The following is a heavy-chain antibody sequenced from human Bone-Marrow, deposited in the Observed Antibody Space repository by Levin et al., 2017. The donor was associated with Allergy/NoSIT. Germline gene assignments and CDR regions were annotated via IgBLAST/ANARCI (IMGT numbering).Heavy chain of an antibody. Sequence: GESLKISCVASGFSFSTYGMHWVRQAPGKGLEWVAVISYDGSNNNYADSVRGRFTISRDNPKNTLFLQMSSLRAEDTAVYYCAKSAEYYVGSFDYWGQGTLVSVSS. V-gene: IGHV3-30*18. CDR1: GFSFSTYG. CDR3: AKSAEYYVGSFDY. J-gene: IGHJ4*02. D-gene: IGHD1-26*01. CDR2: ISYDGSNN.